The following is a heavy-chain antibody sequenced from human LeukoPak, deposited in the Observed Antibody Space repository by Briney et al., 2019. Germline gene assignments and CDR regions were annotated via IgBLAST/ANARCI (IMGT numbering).Heavy chain of an antibody. Sequence: GGSLRLSCAASGFTFSSYAMSWVRQAPGKGLEWVSAISGSGGSTYYADSLKGRFTISRDNSKNTLYLQMNSLRAEDTAVYYCAKVWGSSSLYYYYMDVWGKGTTVTVSS. J-gene: IGHJ6*03. CDR1: GFTFSSYA. CDR2: ISGSGGST. D-gene: IGHD6-6*01. V-gene: IGHV3-23*01. CDR3: AKVWGSSSLYYYYMDV.